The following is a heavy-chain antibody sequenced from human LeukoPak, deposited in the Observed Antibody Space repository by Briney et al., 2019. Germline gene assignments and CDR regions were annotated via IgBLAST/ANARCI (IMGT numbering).Heavy chain of an antibody. CDR3: ARQSTVVTLAFDI. CDR2: IYYSRST. V-gene: IGHV4-59*01. CDR1: GCTFSSYY. Sequence: SETLSLTCTASGCTFSSYYWSWIRQPPGKGLEWIWYIYYSRSTNYNPSLKSRVTISVDTSKNQFSLKLSSVTAADTAVYYCARQSTVVTLAFDIWGQGTMVTVSS. D-gene: IGHD4-23*01. J-gene: IGHJ3*02.